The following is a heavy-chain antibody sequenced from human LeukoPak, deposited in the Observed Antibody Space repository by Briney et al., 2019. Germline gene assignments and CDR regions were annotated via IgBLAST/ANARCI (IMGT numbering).Heavy chain of an antibody. D-gene: IGHD3-22*01. Sequence: SETLSLTCTVSGGSISSSSYYWGWIRQPPGKGLEWIGSIYYSGSTYYNPSRKTRVTISLDTSKNQFSLKLSSVPAADTAVYYCARGDYYDSSGYWDWGQGTLVTVSS. V-gene: IGHV4-39*01. CDR3: ARGDYYDSSGYWD. CDR2: IYYSGST. J-gene: IGHJ4*02. CDR1: GGSISSSSYY.